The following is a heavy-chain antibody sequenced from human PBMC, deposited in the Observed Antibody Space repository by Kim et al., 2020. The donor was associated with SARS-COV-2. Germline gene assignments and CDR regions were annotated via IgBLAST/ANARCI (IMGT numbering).Heavy chain of an antibody. Sequence: GGSLRHSCAASGFTFTSYGMHWVRQAPGKGLEWVAVIWYDGSNKYYADSVKGRFTISRDNSKNTLYLQMNSLRAEDTAVYYCARDWVTMVRGEGYYYYGMDVWGQGTTVTVSS. CDR1: GFTFTSYG. J-gene: IGHJ6*02. CDR2: IWYDGSNK. CDR3: ARDWVTMVRGEGYYYYGMDV. D-gene: IGHD3-10*01. V-gene: IGHV3-33*01.